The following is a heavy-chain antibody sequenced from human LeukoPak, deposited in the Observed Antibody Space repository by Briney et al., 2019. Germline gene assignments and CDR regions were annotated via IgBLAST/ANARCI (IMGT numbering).Heavy chain of an antibody. D-gene: IGHD5-18*01. CDR3: ARVDTALTPDLYYFDY. V-gene: IGHV1-2*02. CDR2: INPNSGGT. Sequence: ASLKLSCKASGYTFTGYYMHWVRQAPGQGLEWMGWINPNSGGTNYAQKFQGRVTMTRDTSISTAYMELSRLSSDDTAVYYCARVDTALTPDLYYFDYWGQGTLVTVSS. J-gene: IGHJ4*02. CDR1: GYTFTGYY.